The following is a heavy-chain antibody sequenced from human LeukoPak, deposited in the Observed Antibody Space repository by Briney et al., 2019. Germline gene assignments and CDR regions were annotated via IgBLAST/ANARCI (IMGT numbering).Heavy chain of an antibody. J-gene: IGHJ6*03. Sequence: GGSLRLSCTASGFSFSRYSMNWVRQAPGKGLEWVSLIVGSSTYIYYADSVKGRFTVSRDNAKNSLYLQMNSLRAEDTAVYYCAKAKNPRSGPGDYYYYYMDVWGKGTTVTVSS. CDR2: IVGSSTYI. CDR3: AKAKNPRSGPGDYYYYYMDV. CDR1: GFSFSRYS. V-gene: IGHV3-21*04. D-gene: IGHD2-15*01.